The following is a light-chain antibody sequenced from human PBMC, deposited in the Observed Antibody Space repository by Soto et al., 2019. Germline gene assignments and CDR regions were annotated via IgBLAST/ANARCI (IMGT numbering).Light chain of an antibody. Sequence: EIVLTQSPGTLSLSPGERATLSCRASQSVSSSYLAWYQQKPGQAPRLLIYGASSRATGIPDRFSGCGSGTDFTLTISRLEPEDFAVYYCQQYGSSPLYTFGQGTKLEIK. CDR3: QQYGSSPLYT. J-gene: IGKJ2*01. CDR2: GAS. V-gene: IGKV3-20*01. CDR1: QSVSSSY.